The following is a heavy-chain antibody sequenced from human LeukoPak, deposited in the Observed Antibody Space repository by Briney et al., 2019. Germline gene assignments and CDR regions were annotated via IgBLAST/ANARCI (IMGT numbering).Heavy chain of an antibody. CDR3: ARQGAAGKYYYYYMDV. CDR2: IYPGDSDT. D-gene: IGHD6-13*01. Sequence: GESLKISCKGSGYSFTTYWIAWVRQMPGKGLEWMGIIYPGDSDTRYSPSFQGQVTVSADKSIGTAYLQWSSLKASDTAIYYCARQGAAGKYYYYYMDVWGKGTTVTVSS. J-gene: IGHJ6*03. V-gene: IGHV5-51*01. CDR1: GYSFTTYW.